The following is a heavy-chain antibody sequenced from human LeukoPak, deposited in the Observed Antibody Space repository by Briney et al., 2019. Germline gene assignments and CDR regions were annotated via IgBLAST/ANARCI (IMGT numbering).Heavy chain of an antibody. Sequence: GGSLRLSCAASGFTFSSYAVHWVRQAPGKGLEWVSGISWNSGYIEYADSVKGRFTISRDNAKNSLYLQMNSLRAEDTALYYCARIMGYSFGFFDYWGQGTLVTVSS. CDR1: GFTFSSYA. CDR3: ARIMGYSFGFFDY. J-gene: IGHJ4*02. CDR2: ISWNSGYI. D-gene: IGHD5-18*01. V-gene: IGHV3-9*01.